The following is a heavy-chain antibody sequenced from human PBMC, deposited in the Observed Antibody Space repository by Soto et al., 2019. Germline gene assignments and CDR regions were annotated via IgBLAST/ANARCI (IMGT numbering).Heavy chain of an antibody. J-gene: IGHJ6*02. CDR2: ISYDGSNK. CDR3: VKDHYDTTSAYYYGMDV. V-gene: IGHV3-30*18. D-gene: IGHD3-22*01. CDR1: GFTFSNFG. Sequence: GGSLRLSCAASGFTFSNFGMHWVRQAPGKGLEWVALISYDGSNKYYADSVKGRFTISRDTSKNTVYLEMNSLRAEDTAVFYCVKDHYDTTSAYYYGMDVWGQGTTVTVSS.